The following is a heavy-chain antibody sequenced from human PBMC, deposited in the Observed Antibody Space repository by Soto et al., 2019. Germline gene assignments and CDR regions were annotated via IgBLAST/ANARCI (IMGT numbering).Heavy chain of an antibody. D-gene: IGHD2-15*01. J-gene: IGHJ4*02. CDR1: GGSISSGGYY. V-gene: IGHV4-61*08. CDR2: IYYSGST. CDR3: ARVVVAATLDQREVIYFDY. Sequence: SETLSLTCTVSGGSISSGGYYWSWIRQHPGKGLEWIGYIYYSGSTNYNPSLKSRVTISVDTSKNQFSLKLSSVTAADTAVYYCARVVVAATLDQREVIYFDYWGQGTLVTVSS.